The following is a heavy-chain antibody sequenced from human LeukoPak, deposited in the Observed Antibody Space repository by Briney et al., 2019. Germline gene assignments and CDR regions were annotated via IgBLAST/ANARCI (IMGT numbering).Heavy chain of an antibody. J-gene: IGHJ4*02. CDR1: GYTFTSYG. CDR3: ARERDGDYGDYEGFDY. CDR2: ISAYNGNT. D-gene: IGHD4-17*01. Sequence: GASVKVSCKASGYTFTSYGISWVRQAPGQGLEWMGWISAYNGNTNYAQKLQGRVTMTTDTSTSTAYMELRSLRSDDTAVYYCARERDGDYGDYEGFDYWGQGTLVTVSS. V-gene: IGHV1-18*01.